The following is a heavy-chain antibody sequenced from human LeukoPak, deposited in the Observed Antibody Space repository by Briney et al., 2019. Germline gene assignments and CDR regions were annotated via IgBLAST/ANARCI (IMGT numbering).Heavy chain of an antibody. CDR3: ASIRSFDY. CDR1: GGSFSGYY. Sequence: SETLSLTCAVYGGSFSGYYWSWIRQPPGKGLEWIGEINHSGSTNYNPSLKSRVTISVDTSKNQFSLKLSSVTAADTAVYYCASIRSFDYWGQGTLVTVSS. D-gene: IGHD3-16*01. CDR2: INHSGST. V-gene: IGHV4-34*01. J-gene: IGHJ4*02.